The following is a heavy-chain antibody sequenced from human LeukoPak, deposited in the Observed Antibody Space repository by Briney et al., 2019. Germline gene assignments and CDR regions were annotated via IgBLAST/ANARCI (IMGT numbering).Heavy chain of an antibody. V-gene: IGHV3-23*01. CDR1: GFTFSSYA. CDR3: VKAEVSASPAEYYYHMDV. D-gene: IGHD6-6*01. J-gene: IGHJ6*03. CDR2: INPSTGNA. Sequence: WASVKLSCTASGFTFSSYAITWVRQAPGKGLQWIAAINPSTGNAYYAHSVKGRVTIARDNSKNTLYIQMSSLTAEDTALYYCVKAEVSASPAEYYYHMDVWGNGNTVTVSS.